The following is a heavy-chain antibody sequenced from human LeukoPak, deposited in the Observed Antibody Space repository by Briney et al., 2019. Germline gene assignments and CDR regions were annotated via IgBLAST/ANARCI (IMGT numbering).Heavy chain of an antibody. J-gene: IGHJ5*02. D-gene: IGHD4-17*01. Sequence: ASVKVSCKASGYTFTSYGISWVRQAPGQGLEWMGWISAYNGNTNYAQKLQGRVTMTTDTSTSTAYMEVRSLRSDDTAVYYCARGPYGDPYNWFDPWGQGTLVTVSS. CDR3: ARGPYGDPYNWFDP. V-gene: IGHV1-18*01. CDR1: GYTFTSYG. CDR2: ISAYNGNT.